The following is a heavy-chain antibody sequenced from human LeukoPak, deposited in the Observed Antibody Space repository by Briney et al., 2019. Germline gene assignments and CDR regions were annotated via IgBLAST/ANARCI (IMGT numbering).Heavy chain of an antibody. V-gene: IGHV3-33*06. CDR2: IWYDGSNK. J-gene: IGHJ4*02. CDR3: AKYRGGTDSSGYYSEGDFDY. Sequence: GGSLRLSCAASGFTFSSYGMHWVRQAPGKGLEWVAVIWYDGSNKYYADSVKGRFTISRDNSKNTLYLQMNSLRAEDTAVYYCAKYRGGTDSSGYYSEGDFDYWGQGTLVTVSS. CDR1: GFTFSSYG. D-gene: IGHD3-22*01.